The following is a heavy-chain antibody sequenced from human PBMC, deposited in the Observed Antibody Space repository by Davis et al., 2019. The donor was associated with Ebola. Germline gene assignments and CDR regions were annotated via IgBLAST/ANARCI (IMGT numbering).Heavy chain of an antibody. V-gene: IGHV4-59*08. Sequence: MPSKTLSLTCTVSGGSISSYYWSWIWQPQGKGLEWIGYIYYSGSTYYNPSLKSRVTISVDTSKNQFSLKLSSVTAADTAVYYCARLRIVGATLRYYFDYWGQGTLVTVSS. CDR3: ARLRIVGATLRYYFDY. D-gene: IGHD1-26*01. J-gene: IGHJ4*02. CDR2: IYYSGST. CDR1: GGSISSYY.